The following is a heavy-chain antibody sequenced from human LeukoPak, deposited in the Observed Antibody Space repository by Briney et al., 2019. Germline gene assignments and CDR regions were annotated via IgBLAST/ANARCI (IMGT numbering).Heavy chain of an antibody. D-gene: IGHD3-10*01. CDR3: AKDLHYGSADY. Sequence: GGSLRLSCAASGFTFSSYSMNWVRQAPGKGLEWVSYINPDGSNTNYADSVKGRFTISRDNAKNALCLQMKSLRAEDTAVYYCAKDLHYGSADYWGQGTLVTVSS. CDR2: INPDGSNT. CDR1: GFTFSSYS. J-gene: IGHJ4*02. V-gene: IGHV3-74*01.